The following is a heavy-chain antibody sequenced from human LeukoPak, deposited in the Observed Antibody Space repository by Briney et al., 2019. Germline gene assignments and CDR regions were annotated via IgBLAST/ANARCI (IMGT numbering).Heavy chain of an antibody. V-gene: IGHV1-8*01. CDR2: VNPNSGNT. D-gene: IGHD7-27*01. Sequence: ASVKVSCKASGYPFTSYDINWVRQATGQGLEWMGWVNPNSGNTGYAQKFQGRVTMTRDTSISTAYMEQSSLRSDDTAVYYCARTWGSLDYWGQGALVTVSS. J-gene: IGHJ4*02. CDR3: ARTWGSLDY. CDR1: GYPFTSYD.